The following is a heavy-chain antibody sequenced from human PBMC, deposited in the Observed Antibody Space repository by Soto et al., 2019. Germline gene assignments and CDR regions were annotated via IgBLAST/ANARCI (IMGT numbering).Heavy chain of an antibody. V-gene: IGHV5-51*01. CDR2: IYPGDSDT. CDR1: GYSFTSYW. J-gene: IGHJ4*02. CDR3: ARRLRIAAAGISYYFDY. Sequence: GESLKISCKGSGYSFTSYWIGWVRQMPGKGLEWMGIIYPGDSDTRYSPSFQGQVTISADKSIGTAYLQWSSLKASDTAMYYCARRLRIAAAGISYYFDYWGQGTLVTVSS. D-gene: IGHD6-13*01.